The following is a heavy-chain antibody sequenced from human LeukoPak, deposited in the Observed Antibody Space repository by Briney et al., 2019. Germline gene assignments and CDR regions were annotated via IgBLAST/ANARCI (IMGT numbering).Heavy chain of an antibody. CDR3: ARDKGIVVVPAANAEVDYFDY. CDR1: GYTFTSYY. CDR2: INPSGGST. V-gene: IGHV1-46*03. J-gene: IGHJ4*02. D-gene: IGHD2-2*01. Sequence: AASVKVSCKASGYTFTSYYMHWVRQGPGQGLEWMGIINPSGGSTSYAQKFQGRVTMTRDTSTSTVYMEVSSLRSEDTAVYYCARDKGIVVVPAANAEVDYFDYWGQGTLVTVSS.